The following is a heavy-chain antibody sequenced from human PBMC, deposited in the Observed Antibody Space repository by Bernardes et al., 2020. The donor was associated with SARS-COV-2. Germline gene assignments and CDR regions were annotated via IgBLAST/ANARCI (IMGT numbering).Heavy chain of an antibody. CDR2: IYYSGST. D-gene: IGHD3-3*01. J-gene: IGHJ4*02. V-gene: IGHV4-39*01. Sequence: SETLSLTCTVSGGSISSSSYYWGWIRQPPGKGLEWIGSIYYSGSTYYNPSLKSRVTISVDTSKNQFSLKLSSVTAADTAVYYCARHVRYLDYFDYWGQGTLVTVSS. CDR3: ARHVRYLDYFDY. CDR1: GGSISSSSYY.